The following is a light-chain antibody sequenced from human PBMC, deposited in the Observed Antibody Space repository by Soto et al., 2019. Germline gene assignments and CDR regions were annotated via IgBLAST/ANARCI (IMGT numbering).Light chain of an antibody. CDR2: DVN. CDR1: SSDVGAYSY. CDR3: TSYTISNTYV. V-gene: IGLV2-14*01. Sequence: QSVLTQPASVSGSPGQSITLSCTGTSSDVGAYSYVSWYQQYPGKALKLMIYDVNDRPSGVSNRFSGSKSGNTASLTISWLQAEDEADYYCTSYTISNTYVFGTGTKVTVL. J-gene: IGLJ1*01.